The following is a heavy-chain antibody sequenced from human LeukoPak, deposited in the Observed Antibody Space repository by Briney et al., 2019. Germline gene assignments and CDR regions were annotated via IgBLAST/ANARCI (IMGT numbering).Heavy chain of an antibody. Sequence: SETLSLTCAVYGGSFSGYYWSWIRQPPGKGREWIGEINHSGSTNYNPSLQSRVTISIDTSKNQFSLKLSSVNAADTDVYYCARIVGFAVVVIDYWGQGTLVTVSS. CDR1: GGSFSGYY. CDR3: ARIVGFAVVVIDY. J-gene: IGHJ4*02. D-gene: IGHD2-15*01. CDR2: INHSGST. V-gene: IGHV4-34*01.